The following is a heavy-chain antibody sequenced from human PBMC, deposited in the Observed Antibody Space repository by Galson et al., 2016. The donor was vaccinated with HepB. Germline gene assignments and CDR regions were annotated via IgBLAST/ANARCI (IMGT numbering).Heavy chain of an antibody. CDR2: ISSSRRTI. D-gene: IGHD4-23*01. CDR1: GFTFSSYS. J-gene: IGHJ2*01. V-gene: IGHV3-48*01. Sequence: SLRLSCAASGFTFSSYSMHWVRQAPGKGLAWVSYISSSRRTIYYADSVKGRFTISRDNAKNSLYLQMNGLRAEDTAVYYCARGTNSDWFFDLCGRGTLVTVSS. CDR3: ARGTNSDWFFDL.